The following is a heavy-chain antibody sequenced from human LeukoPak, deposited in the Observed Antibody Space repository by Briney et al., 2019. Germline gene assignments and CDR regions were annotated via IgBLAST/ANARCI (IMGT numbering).Heavy chain of an antibody. J-gene: IGHJ4*02. CDR1: GYTFTGYY. D-gene: IGHD3-3*01. V-gene: IGHV1-2*02. CDR3: ARQGYDFWSDYYFDY. Sequence: ASVKVSCKASGYTFTGYYMHWVRQAPGQGLEWMGWINPNSGGTNYAQKFQGRVTMTRDTSISTAYMEPSRLRSDDTAVYYCARQGYDFWSDYYFDYWGQGTLVTVSS. CDR2: INPNSGGT.